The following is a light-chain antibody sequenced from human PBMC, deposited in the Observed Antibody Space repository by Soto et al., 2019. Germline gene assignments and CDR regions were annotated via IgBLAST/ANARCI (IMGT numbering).Light chain of an antibody. V-gene: IGLV2-8*01. CDR3: ASKAGSSRHVV. J-gene: IGLJ2*01. CDR1: RSDIGDSNY. Sequence: QSALTQPPSASGSPGQSVTISCTGSRSDIGDSNYVSWYQQHPRKAPKLIISEVINRPSGVPDRFSASKSGNTASLTISGXXAEDEADYYCASKAGSSRHVVFGGGTKLTVL. CDR2: EVI.